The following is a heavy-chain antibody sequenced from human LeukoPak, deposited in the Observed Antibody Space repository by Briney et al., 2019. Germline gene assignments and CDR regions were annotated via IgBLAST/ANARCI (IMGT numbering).Heavy chain of an antibody. CDR1: GYTLTDYY. V-gene: IGHV1-2*06. Sequence: GASVKVSCKASGYTLTDYYMHWVRQAPGQGLEWMGRINPNSGGTNYQGRVTMTRDTSTSTVYMELSSLRSEDTAVYYCAREWELSNWGQGTLVTVSS. J-gene: IGHJ4*02. CDR2: INPNSGGT. CDR3: AREWELSN. D-gene: IGHD1-26*01.